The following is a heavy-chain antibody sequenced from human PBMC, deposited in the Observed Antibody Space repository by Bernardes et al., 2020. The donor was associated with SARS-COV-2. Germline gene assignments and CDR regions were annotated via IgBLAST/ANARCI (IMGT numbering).Heavy chain of an antibody. CDR1: GGTFSSYA. CDR2: IIPIFGTA. V-gene: IGHV1-69*13. CDR3: AVLGRAGFLEWLSYNYYYGMDV. J-gene: IGHJ6*02. D-gene: IGHD3-3*01. Sequence: SVKVSCKASGGTFSSYAISWVRQAPGQGLEWMGGIIPIFGTANYAQKFQGRVTITADESTSTAYMELSSLRSEDPAVYYCAVLGRAGFLEWLSYNYYYGMDVWGQGTTVTVSS.